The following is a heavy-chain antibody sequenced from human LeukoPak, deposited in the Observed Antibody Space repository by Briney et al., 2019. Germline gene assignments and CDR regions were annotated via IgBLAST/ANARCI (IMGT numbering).Heavy chain of an antibody. D-gene: IGHD2-15*01. CDR2: IYHSGST. CDR3: ARDKSHCSGGSYYYYGMDV. Sequence: SETLSLACTVSGGSISSGGYSWSWIRQPPGKGLEWIGYIYHSGSTYYNPSLKSRVTISVDRSKNQFSLKLNSVTAADTAVYYCARDKSHCSGGSYYYYGMDVWGQGTTVTVSS. V-gene: IGHV4-30-2*01. CDR1: GGSISSGGYS. J-gene: IGHJ6*02.